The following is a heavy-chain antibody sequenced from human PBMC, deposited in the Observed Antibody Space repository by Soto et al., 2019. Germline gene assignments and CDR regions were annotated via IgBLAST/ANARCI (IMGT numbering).Heavy chain of an antibody. CDR3: ARESSSGNSYFDY. V-gene: IGHV3-66*01. CDR2: IYSGGST. Sequence: EVQLVESGGGLVQPGGSLRLSCAASGFTVSSSNMRWVRQAPGKGLEWVSLIYSGGSTYYADSVKGRFTISRDNSKNKMFLQKNSVRADDTAMYYCARESSSGNSYFDYWGRGTLVAVSS. CDR1: GFTVSSSN. D-gene: IGHD1-26*01. J-gene: IGHJ4*02.